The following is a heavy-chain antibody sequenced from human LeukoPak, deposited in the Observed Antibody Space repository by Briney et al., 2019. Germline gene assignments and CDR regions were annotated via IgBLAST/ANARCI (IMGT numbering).Heavy chain of an antibody. CDR1: GFTFSNYW. D-gene: IGHD3-22*01. V-gene: IGHV3-23*01. Sequence: GGSLRLFCAASGFTFSNYWMHWVRQAPGKGLEWVSAISGSGGSTYYADSVKGRFTISRDNSKNTLYLQMNSLRAEDTAVYYCAKVQFYDSSGNDYWGQGTLVTVSS. CDR2: ISGSGGST. CDR3: AKVQFYDSSGNDY. J-gene: IGHJ4*02.